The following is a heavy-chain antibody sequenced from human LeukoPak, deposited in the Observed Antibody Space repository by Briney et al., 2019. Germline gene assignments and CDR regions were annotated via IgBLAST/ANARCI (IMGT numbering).Heavy chain of an antibody. J-gene: IGHJ4*02. V-gene: IGHV3-30*02. CDR3: AKGGSYWGYFDY. D-gene: IGHD1-26*01. CDR1: GFTFSSYG. CDR2: IRY. Sequence: GGSLRLSCAASGFTFSSYGMHWVRQAPGKGLEWVAFIRYYADSVKGRFTISRDNSKNTLYLQMNSLRAEDTAVYYCAKGGSYWGYFDYWGQGTLVTVSS.